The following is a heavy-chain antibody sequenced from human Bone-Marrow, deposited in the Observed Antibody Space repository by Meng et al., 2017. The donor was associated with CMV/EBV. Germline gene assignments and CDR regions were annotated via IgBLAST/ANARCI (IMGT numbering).Heavy chain of an antibody. V-gene: IGHV3-43D*03. Sequence: ETLSLTCAASGFTFDDYAMHWVRQAPGKGLEWVSLISWDGGSTYYADSVKGRFTISRDNSKNSLYLQMNSLRAEDTALYYCAKGYDNYYYYGMDVWGQGTTVTVSS. J-gene: IGHJ6*02. CDR3: AKGYDNYYYYGMDV. CDR1: GFTFDDYA. CDR2: ISWDGGST. D-gene: IGHD5-12*01.